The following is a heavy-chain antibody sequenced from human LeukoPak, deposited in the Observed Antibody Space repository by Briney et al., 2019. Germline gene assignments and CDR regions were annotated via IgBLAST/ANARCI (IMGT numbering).Heavy chain of an antibody. CDR3: ARIAYDALDSYYYGMDV. CDR2: ITYSGNT. J-gene: IGHJ6*02. D-gene: IGHD3-3*01. Sequence: SETLSLTCTVSGGSISSGPYYWIWIRQHPGKGLAWIWYITYSGNTYYYPALNSRVTVSLDTSKTQFSLKLSSVTAADTAVYYCARIAYDALDSYYYGMDVWGQGTTVTVSS. V-gene: IGHV4-31*03. CDR1: GGSISSGPYY.